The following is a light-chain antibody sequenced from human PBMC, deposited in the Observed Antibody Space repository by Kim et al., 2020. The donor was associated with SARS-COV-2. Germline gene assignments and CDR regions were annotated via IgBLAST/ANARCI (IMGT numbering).Light chain of an antibody. CDR3: LQHKSYPYS. CDR2: HAS. CDR1: QDINRF. Sequence: SASVGDRVTITCRASQDINRFLAWLQQKPGKVPKRLIYHASTLQSGVPSRFSGSGSGTEFSLTISSLQPEDFATYYCLQHKSYPYSFGQGTKLEI. V-gene: IGKV1-17*03. J-gene: IGKJ2*03.